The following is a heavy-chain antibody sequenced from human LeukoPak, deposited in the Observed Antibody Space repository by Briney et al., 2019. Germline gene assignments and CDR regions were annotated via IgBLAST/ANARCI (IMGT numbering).Heavy chain of an antibody. V-gene: IGHV3-23*01. Sequence: PGGSLRLSCAASGFTFNTYAMSWVRQAPGKGLEWVSVISGNGGTTYYVDSVKGRFTISRDNSKNSVNLEMNSLRADDTAEYYCAKAPKATAGNGNAFDIWGQGTMVTVSS. CDR3: AKAPKATAGNGNAFDI. D-gene: IGHD6-13*01. CDR2: ISGNGGTT. CDR1: GFTFNTYA. J-gene: IGHJ3*02.